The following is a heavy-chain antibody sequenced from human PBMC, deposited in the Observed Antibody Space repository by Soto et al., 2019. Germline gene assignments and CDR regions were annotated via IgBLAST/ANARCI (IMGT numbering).Heavy chain of an antibody. J-gene: IGHJ4*02. CDR1: GYTFTSYD. V-gene: IGHV1-8*01. CDR3: ARGVNDFGVVTLDY. D-gene: IGHD3-3*01. CDR2: MSPNSGYT. Sequence: GASVKVSCKASGYTFTSYDINWVRQATGQGLEWMGWMSPNSGYTGCAQKFQGRVTMTRNTSISTAYMELSSLRSGDTAVYYCARGVNDFGVVTLDYWGQGALVTVSS.